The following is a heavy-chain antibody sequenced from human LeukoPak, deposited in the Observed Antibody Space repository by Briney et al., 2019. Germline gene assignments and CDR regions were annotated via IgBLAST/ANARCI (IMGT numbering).Heavy chain of an antibody. CDR3: AKAHNWNYYYGMDV. D-gene: IGHD1-20*01. Sequence: GGSLRLSCAASGFTFDDYAMHWVRQAPGKGLEWVSLISGDGGSTYYADSVKGRFTISRDNSKNSLYLQMNSLRTEDTVLYYCAKAHNWNYYYGMDVWGQGTTVTVSS. CDR2: ISGDGGST. CDR1: GFTFDDYA. J-gene: IGHJ6*02. V-gene: IGHV3-43*02.